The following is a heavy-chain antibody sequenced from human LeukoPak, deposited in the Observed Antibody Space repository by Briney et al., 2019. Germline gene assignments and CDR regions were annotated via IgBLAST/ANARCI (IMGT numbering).Heavy chain of an antibody. D-gene: IGHD3-9*01. CDR2: ISGSGGST. V-gene: IGHV3-23*01. CDR3: AKMAQPLYYDILTGYYSDY. Sequence: PGGSLRLSCAASGFTFSSYAMSWVRQAPGKGLEWVSAISGSGGSTYYADSVKGRFTISRDNSKNTLYLQMNSLRAEDTAVYYCAKMAQPLYYDILTGYYSDYWGQGTLVTVSS. CDR1: GFTFSSYA. J-gene: IGHJ4*02.